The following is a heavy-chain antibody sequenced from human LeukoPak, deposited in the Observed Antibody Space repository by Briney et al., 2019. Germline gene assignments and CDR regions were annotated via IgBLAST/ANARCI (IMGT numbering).Heavy chain of an antibody. J-gene: IGHJ4*02. CDR1: GFTFSSYA. CDR2: ISGSGGST. CDR3: AKDRAYDSSGYYVYFDY. Sequence: GGSLRLSCAASGFTFSSYAMSWVRQAPGKGLEWVSAISGSGGSTYYADSVKGRFTISRDNSKNTLYLQMNSLRAEDTAVYYCAKDRAYDSSGYYVYFDYWGQGTLVTVSS. V-gene: IGHV3-23*01. D-gene: IGHD3-22*01.